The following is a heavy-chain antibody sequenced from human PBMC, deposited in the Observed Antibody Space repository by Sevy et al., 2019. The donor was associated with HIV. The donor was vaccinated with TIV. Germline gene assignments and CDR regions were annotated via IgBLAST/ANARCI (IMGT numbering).Heavy chain of an antibody. CDR1: GFTFSTYA. V-gene: IGHV3-30-3*01. Sequence: GGSLRLSCAASGFTFSTYAIHWVRQAPGKGLEWAAVISYDGSSKYYADSVRGRFTISRDNSKNTLFLQMNSLRAEDTAVYYCARGRLEYSSSYLDYWGRGTLVTVSS. J-gene: IGHJ4*02. CDR3: ARGRLEYSSSYLDY. CDR2: ISYDGSSK. D-gene: IGHD6-6*01.